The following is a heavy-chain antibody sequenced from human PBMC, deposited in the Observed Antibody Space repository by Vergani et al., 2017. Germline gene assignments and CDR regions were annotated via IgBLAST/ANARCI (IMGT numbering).Heavy chain of an antibody. V-gene: IGHV4-59*01. D-gene: IGHD6-13*01. CDR1: GGSISSYY. CDR2: IYYSGST. CDR3: SRYLVDGDGYRSSWYGWFDP. Sequence: QVQLQEPGPGLVKPSETLSLTCTVSGGSISSYYWSWIRQPPGKGLEWIGYIYYSGSTNYNPSLKSRVTISVDTSKNQFSLKLSSVTAADTAVYYCSRYLVDGDGYRSSWYGWFDPGGQGTLVTVSS. J-gene: IGHJ5*02.